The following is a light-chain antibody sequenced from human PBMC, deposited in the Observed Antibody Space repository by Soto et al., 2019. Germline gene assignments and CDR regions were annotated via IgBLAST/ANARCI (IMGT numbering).Light chain of an antibody. Sequence: EIVLTQSPGTLSLSPGERATLSCRASQSVSSSYSAWYQQKPGQAPRLLIYGASSRATGIPDRFSGSGSGTDFTLTISRLEPEDFAVYYCQQYGSSPFTFGGGTKVEIK. CDR2: GAS. CDR1: QSVSSSY. V-gene: IGKV3-20*01. J-gene: IGKJ4*01. CDR3: QQYGSSPFT.